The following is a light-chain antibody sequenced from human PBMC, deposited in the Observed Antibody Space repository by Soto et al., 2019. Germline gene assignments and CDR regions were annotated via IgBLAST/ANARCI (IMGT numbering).Light chain of an antibody. J-gene: IGKJ3*01. CDR2: GAS. CDR1: QSVSSD. V-gene: IGKV3-15*01. CDR3: QQYGSSSLT. Sequence: EIEMTQPPATLSVSPGERATLSCRASQSVSSDLAWYHQRPGQAPRLLIYGASTRATGIPARFSGSGSGTDFTLTISRLEPEDFAVYYCQQYGSSSLTFGPGTKVDIK.